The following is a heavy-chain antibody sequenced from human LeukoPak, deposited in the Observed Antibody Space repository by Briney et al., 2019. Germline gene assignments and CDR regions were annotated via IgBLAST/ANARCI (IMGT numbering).Heavy chain of an antibody. D-gene: IGHD2-2*02. J-gene: IGHJ6*02. Sequence: SVKVSCKASGFTFTSSAVQWVRQARGQRLEWIGWIVVGSGNTNYAQKFQERVTITRDMSTSTAYMELSSLRSEDTAVYYCAAESNTDYYCGMDVWGQGTTVTVSS. CDR1: GFTFTSSA. CDR2: IVVGSGNT. CDR3: AAESNTDYYCGMDV. V-gene: IGHV1-58*01.